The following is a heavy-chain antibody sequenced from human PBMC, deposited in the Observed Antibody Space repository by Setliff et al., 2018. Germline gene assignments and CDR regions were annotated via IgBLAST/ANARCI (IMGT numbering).Heavy chain of an antibody. D-gene: IGHD3-3*01. J-gene: IGHJ5*02. CDR2: IRYDGSSK. V-gene: IGHV3-30*02. Sequence: GGSLRLSCAASGFIFYNYGMHWVRQPPGKGLEWVAVIRYDGSSKYYGDSVKGRFTISRDNSKNTLYLQMNNVRAEDTAVYYCAKDSHEFWSGDHKNWVDPWGQGTLVTVSS. CDR1: GFIFYNYG. CDR3: AKDSHEFWSGDHKNWVDP.